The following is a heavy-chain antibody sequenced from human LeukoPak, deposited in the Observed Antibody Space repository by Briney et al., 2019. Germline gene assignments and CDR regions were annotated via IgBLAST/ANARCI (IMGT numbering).Heavy chain of an antibody. D-gene: IGHD6-25*01. CDR3: AGRSYSSGIYYFDY. CDR1: GGSITSYY. Sequence: PPETQSLTCTVSGGSITSYYWNWIRQSPGKGLEWIGYIYYSGSTNYNPSLKSRVTISVDTSKNQFSLKLSSVTAADTAVYYCAGRSYSSGIYYFDYWGQGTLVTVSS. J-gene: IGHJ4*02. V-gene: IGHV4-59*08. CDR2: IYYSGST.